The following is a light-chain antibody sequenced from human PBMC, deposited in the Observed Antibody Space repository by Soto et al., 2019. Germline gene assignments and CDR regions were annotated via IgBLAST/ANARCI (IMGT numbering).Light chain of an antibody. CDR3: YSYAGENLYV. CDR1: SSDVGSYNL. J-gene: IGLJ1*01. Sequence: QSALAQPAPVSASPGQSITIPCTGTSSDVGSYNLVSWFQQHPGKVPKLLIYEGTKRPSGLSDRFSGSKSGNTASLTISGLQAEDEADYYCYSYAGENLYVFGTGTKVTVL. CDR2: EGT. V-gene: IGLV2-23*01.